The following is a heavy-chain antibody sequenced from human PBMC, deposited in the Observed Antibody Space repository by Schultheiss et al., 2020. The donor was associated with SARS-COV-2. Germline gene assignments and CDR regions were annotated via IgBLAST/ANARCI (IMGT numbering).Heavy chain of an antibody. CDR1: GYTFTSYG. Sequence: SVKVSCKASGYTFTSYGISWVRQAPGQGLEWMGRIIPILGIANYAQKFQGRVTITADKSTSTAYMELSSLRSEDTAVYYCARGDVTTGYYGMDVWGQGTTVTVSS. CDR2: IIPILGIA. D-gene: IGHD1-14*01. V-gene: IGHV1-69*04. CDR3: ARGDVTTGYYGMDV. J-gene: IGHJ6*02.